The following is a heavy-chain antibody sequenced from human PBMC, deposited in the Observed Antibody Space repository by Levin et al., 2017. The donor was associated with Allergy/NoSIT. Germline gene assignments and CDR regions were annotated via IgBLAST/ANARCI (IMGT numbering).Heavy chain of an antibody. J-gene: IGHJ4*02. Sequence: SQTLSLTCAVYGGSFSGYYWSWIRQPPGKGLEWIGEINHSGSTNYNPSLKSRVTISVDTSKNQFSLKLSSVTAADTAVYYCARAGKGSVRLISAVDYWGQGTLVTVSS. CDR2: INHSGST. V-gene: IGHV4-34*01. CDR3: ARAGKGSVRLISAVDY. CDR1: GGSFSGYY. D-gene: IGHD3-10*01.